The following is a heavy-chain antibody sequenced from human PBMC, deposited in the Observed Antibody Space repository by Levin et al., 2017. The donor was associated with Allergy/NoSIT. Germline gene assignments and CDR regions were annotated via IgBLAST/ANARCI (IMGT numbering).Heavy chain of an antibody. J-gene: IGHJ6*02. CDR2: ISGSDGNT. CDR3: AKRYFGDWYYGLDA. CDR1: GFIFSSYA. D-gene: IGHD3-10*01. V-gene: IGHV3-23*01. Sequence: GGSLRLSCAASGFIFSSYAMTWVRQAPGQGLEWVAGISGSDGNTYYADSVKGRFTISRDNSKNTLYLQMKSLRAEDTPVYYCAKRYFGDWYYGLDAWGQWTTVTVSS.